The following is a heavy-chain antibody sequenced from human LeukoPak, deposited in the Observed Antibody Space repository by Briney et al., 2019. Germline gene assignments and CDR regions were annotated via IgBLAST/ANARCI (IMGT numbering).Heavy chain of an antibody. CDR3: ARDLGNYYYFDY. CDR1: GYTFTGYY. J-gene: IGHJ4*02. Sequence: ASVKVSCKASGYTFTGYYMHWVRQAPGQGLEWMGWINPNSGGTNYAQKLQGRVTMTRDTSISTAYMELSSLRAEDTAVYYCARDLGNYYYFDYWGQGTLVTVSS. CDR2: INPNSGGT. D-gene: IGHD1-7*01. V-gene: IGHV1-2*02.